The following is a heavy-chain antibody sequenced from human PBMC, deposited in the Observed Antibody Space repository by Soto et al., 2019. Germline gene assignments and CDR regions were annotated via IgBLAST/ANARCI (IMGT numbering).Heavy chain of an antibody. CDR1: GGSVSSGSYY. Sequence: SETLSLTCTVSGGSVSSGSYYWSWIRQPPGKGLEWIGYIYYSGSTNYNPSLKRRVTISVDTSKNQFSLKLSSVTAADTAVYYCARDRYDILTGYYLGYFDYWGQGTLVTVSS. J-gene: IGHJ4*02. CDR2: IYYSGST. V-gene: IGHV4-61*01. CDR3: ARDRYDILTGYYLGYFDY. D-gene: IGHD3-9*01.